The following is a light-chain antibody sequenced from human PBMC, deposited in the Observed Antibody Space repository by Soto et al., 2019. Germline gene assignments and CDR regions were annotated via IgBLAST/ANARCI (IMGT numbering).Light chain of an antibody. CDR2: DAS. Sequence: EIVLTQSPATLSLSPGERATLSSSASQSVSSYFAWYQQKPGQAPTLLIYDASNRATGIPARFSGSGSGTDFTLTICSLEPEDFSVYYCQQRRNWPLTFGQGTRLEIK. J-gene: IGKJ5*01. CDR1: QSVSSY. V-gene: IGKV3-11*01. CDR3: QQRRNWPLT.